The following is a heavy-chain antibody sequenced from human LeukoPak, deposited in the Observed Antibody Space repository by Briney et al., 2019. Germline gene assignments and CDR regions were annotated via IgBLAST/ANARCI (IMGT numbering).Heavy chain of an antibody. CDR1: GFTYSHNG. CDR2: IQYDGNTI. Sequence: GGSLRLSCVASGFTYSHNGMHWVRQAPGKGLEWVAFIQYDGNTIFYADSVKGRFSISRDNSKNTLYLQMNSLRAEDTAVYYCARDRIWGSAWYRGAFDIWGQGTMVTVSS. V-gene: IGHV3-30*02. J-gene: IGHJ3*02. CDR3: ARDRIWGSAWYRGAFDI. D-gene: IGHD6-19*01.